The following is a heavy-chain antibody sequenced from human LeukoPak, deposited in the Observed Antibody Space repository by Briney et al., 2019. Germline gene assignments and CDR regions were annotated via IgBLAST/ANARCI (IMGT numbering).Heavy chain of an antibody. J-gene: IGHJ4*02. D-gene: IGHD1-26*01. CDR2: INHSGST. CDR3: ARGTLVGATPFDY. V-gene: IGHV4-34*01. CDR1: VGSFSGYY. Sequence: PSETLSLTCAVYVGSFSGYYWSWIRQPPGKGLEWIGEINHSGSTNYNPSLKSRVTISVDTSKNQFSLKLSSVTAADTAVYYCARGTLVGATPFDYWGQGTLVTVSS.